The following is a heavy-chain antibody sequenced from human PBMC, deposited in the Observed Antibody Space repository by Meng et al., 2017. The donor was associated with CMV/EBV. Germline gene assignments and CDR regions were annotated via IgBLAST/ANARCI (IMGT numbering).Heavy chain of an antibody. D-gene: IGHD3-9*01. CDR3: AKDQIPRYSLYYYYYGMDV. J-gene: IGHJ6*02. CDR2: ISGSGGST. CDR1: GFTFSSYA. V-gene: IGHV3-23*01. Sequence: GESLKISCAASGFTFSSYAMSWVRPAPGKGLEWVSAISGSGGSTYYADSVKGRFTISRDNSKNTLYLQVNSLRAEDTAVYYCAKDQIPRYSLYYYYYGMDVWGQGTTVTVSS.